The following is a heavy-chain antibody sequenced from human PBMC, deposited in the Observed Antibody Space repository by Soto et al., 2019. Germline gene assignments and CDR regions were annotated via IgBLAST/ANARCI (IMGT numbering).Heavy chain of an antibody. J-gene: IGHJ5*02. V-gene: IGHV4-59*01. D-gene: IGHD2-2*02. CDR2: IYYSGST. CDR3: ARDVGYCISTSCYSWFDP. CDR1: GGSISSYY. Sequence: SETLSLTCTVSGGSISSYYWSWIRQPPGRGLEWIGYIYYSGSTNYNPSLKSRVTISVDTSKNQFSLKLSSVTAADTAVYYCARDVGYCISTSCYSWFDPWGQGTLVTVSS.